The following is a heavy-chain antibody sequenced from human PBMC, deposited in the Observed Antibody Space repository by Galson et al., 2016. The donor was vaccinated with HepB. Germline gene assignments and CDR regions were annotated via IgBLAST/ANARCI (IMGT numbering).Heavy chain of an antibody. CDR1: GASISRGGDY. D-gene: IGHD4-23*01. CDR3: VRRNSLKNGSRFHYYAFDV. Sequence: TLSLTCTVSGASISRGGDYWTWIRQHPGKGLEWIAYIYYNGNTFYNPSLRSRLTISLDTSKNQFSLSVRDVTASDTATYYCVRRNSLKNGSRFHYYAFDVWGPGTTVIVSS. V-gene: IGHV4-31*03. J-gene: IGHJ6*02. CDR2: IYYNGNT.